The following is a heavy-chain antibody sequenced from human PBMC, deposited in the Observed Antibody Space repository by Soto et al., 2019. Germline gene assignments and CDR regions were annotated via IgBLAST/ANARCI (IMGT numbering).Heavy chain of an antibody. CDR1: GGSISSYY. V-gene: IGHV4-59*01. D-gene: IGHD5-12*01. J-gene: IGHJ4*02. CDR3: ARGRYETYSGYDSGYYFDY. CDR2: IYYSGST. Sequence: SETLSLTCTVSGGSISSYYWSWIRQPPGKGLEWIGYIYYSGSTNYNPSLKSRVTISVDTSKNQFSLKLSSVTAADTAVYYCARGRYETYSGYDSGYYFDYWGQGTLVTVSS.